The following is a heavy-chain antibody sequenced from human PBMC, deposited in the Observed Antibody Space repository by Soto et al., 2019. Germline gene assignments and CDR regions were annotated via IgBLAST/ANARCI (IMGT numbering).Heavy chain of an antibody. CDR1: GGTFTTFA. V-gene: IGHV1-69*01. CDR2: IIPLFASP. J-gene: IGHJ4*02. CDR3: TRVGGDSGYAQSPFDY. D-gene: IGHD5-12*01. Sequence: QVQLLQSGAEVKTPGSSVRVSCKTSGGTFTTFAVGWLRQAPGQGSQWIGGIIPLFASPQYAQKFRGRVTSSEDECTSTVYVELNGLTSDDTAVYYCTRVGGDSGYAQSPFDYWGQGTLCTVSS.